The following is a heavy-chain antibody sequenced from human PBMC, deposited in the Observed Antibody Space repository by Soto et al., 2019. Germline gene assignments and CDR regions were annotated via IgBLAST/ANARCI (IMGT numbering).Heavy chain of an antibody. CDR1: GGSISSYY. J-gene: IGHJ4*02. CDR3: ARNTEAIAADLDY. V-gene: IGHV4-59*01. D-gene: IGHD6-13*01. CDR2: IYYSGST. Sequence: QVQLQESGPGLVKPSETLSLTCTVSGGSISSYYWSWIRQPPGKGLEWIGYIYYSGSTNYNPSLKSRVTISVDTSKNQFSLKLSSVTAADTTVYYCARNTEAIAADLDYWGQGTLVTVSS.